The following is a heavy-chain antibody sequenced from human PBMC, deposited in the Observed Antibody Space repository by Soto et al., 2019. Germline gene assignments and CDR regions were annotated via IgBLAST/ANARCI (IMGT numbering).Heavy chain of an antibody. CDR3: ARGGGSGSYEIYYYGMDV. J-gene: IGHJ6*02. V-gene: IGHV3-74*01. CDR2: INSDGSST. Sequence: PGGSLRLSCAASGFTFSSYWMHWVRQAPGKGLVWVSRINSDGSSTSYADSVKGRFTISRDNAKNTLYLQMNSLRAEDTAVYYCARGGGSGSYEIYYYGMDVWGQVTTVTVSS. D-gene: IGHD3-10*01. CDR1: GFTFSSYW.